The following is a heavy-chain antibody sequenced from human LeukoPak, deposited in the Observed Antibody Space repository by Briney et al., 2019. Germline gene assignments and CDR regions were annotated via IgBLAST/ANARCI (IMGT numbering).Heavy chain of an antibody. V-gene: IGHV4-59*08. CDR3: ARQSSGYSLLFDY. CDR1: GGSISTHY. CDR2: LYYSGST. J-gene: IGHJ4*02. D-gene: IGHD3-22*01. Sequence: SETLSLTCTVSGGSISTHYWSWVRQPPGKGLQWIGLYYSGSTNYNPSLKSRVTISVDTSRNQFSLKLSSVTAADTAVYYCARQSSGYSLLFDYWGQGTLVTVSS.